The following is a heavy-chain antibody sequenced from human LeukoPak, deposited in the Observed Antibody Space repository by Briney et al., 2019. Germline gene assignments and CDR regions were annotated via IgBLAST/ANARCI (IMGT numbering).Heavy chain of an antibody. CDR3: AREHPLLWFGALYGMDV. CDR2: INHSGST. V-gene: IGHV4-34*01. CDR1: VGPFSGYY. D-gene: IGHD3-10*01. J-gene: IGHJ6*02. Sequence: SETRSLTWAVKVGPFSGYYWSGIRNPPGRGLRWIGEINHSGSTSYNPSLKSRLTISVDTSKNQFSLKLSSVTAADTAVYYCAREHPLLWFGALYGMDVWGQGTTVTVSS.